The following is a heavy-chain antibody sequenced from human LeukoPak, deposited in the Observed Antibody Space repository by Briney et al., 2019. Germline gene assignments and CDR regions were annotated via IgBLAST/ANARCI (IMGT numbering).Heavy chain of an antibody. CDR3: ASNYYGSGSLDY. Sequence: PSETLSLTRTVSGGSISSSSYYWGWIRQPPGKGLEWIGSIYYSGGTYYNPSLKSRVTISVDTSKNQFSLKLTSVTAADTAVYYCASNYYGSGSLDYWGQGTLVTVSS. V-gene: IGHV4-39*07. D-gene: IGHD3-10*01. J-gene: IGHJ4*02. CDR1: GGSISSSSYY. CDR2: IYYSGGT.